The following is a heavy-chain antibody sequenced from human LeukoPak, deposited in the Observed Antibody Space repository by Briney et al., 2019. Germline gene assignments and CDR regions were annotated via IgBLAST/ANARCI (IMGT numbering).Heavy chain of an antibody. D-gene: IGHD2-15*01. Sequence: GSLRLSCAASGFTFSSYSMNWVRQAPGKGLEWVSSISSSSSYIYYADSVKGRFTISRDNAKNSLYLQMNSLRAEDTAVYYCARGPRGYCSGGSCYRPIDYWGQGTLVTVSS. CDR2: ISSSSSYI. CDR1: GFTFSSYS. V-gene: IGHV3-21*01. CDR3: ARGPRGYCSGGSCYRPIDY. J-gene: IGHJ4*02.